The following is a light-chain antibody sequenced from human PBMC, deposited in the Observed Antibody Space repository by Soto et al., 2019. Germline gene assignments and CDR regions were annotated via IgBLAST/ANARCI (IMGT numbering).Light chain of an antibody. CDR2: GAS. CDR1: QSVSSN. J-gene: IGKJ1*01. CDR3: QQYTNWPPT. Sequence: EIVMTQSPATLSVSPGERATLSCRASQSVSSNLAWYQQKPGQAPRLLIYGASTRATGIPARFSGSGSGTEFTLTISSLQSEDFAVYYCQQYTNWPPTFGQVTKVEIK. V-gene: IGKV3-15*01.